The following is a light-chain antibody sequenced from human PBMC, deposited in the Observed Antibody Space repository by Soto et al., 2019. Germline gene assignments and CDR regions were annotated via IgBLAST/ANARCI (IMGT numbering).Light chain of an antibody. Sequence: EIVLTQSPATLSLSPWERATLSCRASQSVSSYLSLYQQKPGQAPRLLIYDASNRATGIPARFSGSGSGTDFTLTISSLEPEDFAVYYCQQYNIWRSITFGPGTRLEIK. CDR1: QSVSSY. V-gene: IGKV3-11*01. J-gene: IGKJ5*01. CDR2: DAS. CDR3: QQYNIWRSIT.